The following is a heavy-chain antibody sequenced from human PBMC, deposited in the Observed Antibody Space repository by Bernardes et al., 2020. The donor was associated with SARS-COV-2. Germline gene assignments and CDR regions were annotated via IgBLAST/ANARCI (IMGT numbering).Heavy chain of an antibody. V-gene: IGHV3-30-3*01. Sequence: GGSLRLSCAASGFTFSNYAMHWVRQAPGKGLEWVALISYDGSNKYYADSVKGRFTISRDNSKNTLYLQMNSLRAEDTAVYYCAREEHDYGMDVWGQGPTVTVAS. CDR1: GFTFSNYA. CDR2: ISYDGSNK. CDR3: AREEHDYGMDV. J-gene: IGHJ6*02.